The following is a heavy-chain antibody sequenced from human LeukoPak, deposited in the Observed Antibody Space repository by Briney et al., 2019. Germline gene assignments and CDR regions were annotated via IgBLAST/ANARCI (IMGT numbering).Heavy chain of an antibody. V-gene: IGHV4-39*07. J-gene: IGHJ3*02. CDR2: FYYSGST. CDR1: GGSISSGSYY. CDR3: ARAWGDSSSWYAEPNAFDI. Sequence: SETLSLTCTVSGGSISSGSYYWGWIRQPPGKGLEWIGSFYYSGSTYYNPSLKSRVSMSVDTSKNHFSLKLSSVAAADTAVYYCARAWGDSSSWYAEPNAFDIWGQGTMVTVSS. D-gene: IGHD6-13*01.